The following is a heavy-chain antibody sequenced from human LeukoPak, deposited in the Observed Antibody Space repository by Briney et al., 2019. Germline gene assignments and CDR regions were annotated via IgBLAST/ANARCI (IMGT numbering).Heavy chain of an antibody. D-gene: IGHD2-2*01. CDR3: AREDCGSTSCQVYFDY. CDR2: INPNSGGT. Sequence: ASVKVSCKASGYTFTGYYMHWVRQAPGQGLEWMGWINPNSGGTNYAQKFQGRVTMTRDTPISTAYMELSRLRSDDTAVYYCAREDCGSTSCQVYFDYWGQGTLVTVSS. J-gene: IGHJ4*02. CDR1: GYTFTGYY. V-gene: IGHV1-2*02.